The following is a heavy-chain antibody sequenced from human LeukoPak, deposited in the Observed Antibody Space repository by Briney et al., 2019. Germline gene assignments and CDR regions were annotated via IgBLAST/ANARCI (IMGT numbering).Heavy chain of an antibody. V-gene: IGHV3-64*01. CDR2: ISSDGGST. CDR1: GFTFSSYA. J-gene: IGHJ4*02. D-gene: IGHD3-3*01. CDR3: ARDGSGYYTDY. Sequence: PGGSLRLSCAASGFTFSSYAMYWVRQAPGKGLEYVSAISSDGGSTYYANSVKGRFTISRDNSKNTLYLQMGSLRAEDMAVYYCARDGSGYYTDYWGQGTLVTVSS.